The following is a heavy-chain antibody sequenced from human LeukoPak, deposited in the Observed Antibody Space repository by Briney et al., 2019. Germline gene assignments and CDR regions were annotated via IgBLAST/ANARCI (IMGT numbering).Heavy chain of an antibody. V-gene: IGHV3-21*01. CDR1: GFTFSSYS. J-gene: IGHJ6*04. Sequence: PGGSLRLSCAASGFTFSSYSMKWVRQTLGKGLEWVSFISSSSSYIYYADSVRGRFTISRDNAKNSLYLQMNSLRAEDTAVYYCAELGITMIGGVWGKGTTVTISS. CDR3: AELGITMIGGV. CDR2: ISSSSSYI. D-gene: IGHD3-10*02.